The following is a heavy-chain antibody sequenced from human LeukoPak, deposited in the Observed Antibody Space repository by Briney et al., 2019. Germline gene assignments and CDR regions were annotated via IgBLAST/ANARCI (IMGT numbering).Heavy chain of an antibody. D-gene: IGHD6-19*01. V-gene: IGHV1-18*01. Sequence: ASVKVSCKASGYTFTSYGISWVRQAPGQGLEWMGWISAYNGNTNYAQKLQGRVTMTTVTSTSTAYMELRSLRSDDTAVYYCARDLRYSSGWYNNPWGQGTLVTVSS. CDR3: ARDLRYSSGWYNNP. CDR1: GYTFTSYG. J-gene: IGHJ5*02. CDR2: ISAYNGNT.